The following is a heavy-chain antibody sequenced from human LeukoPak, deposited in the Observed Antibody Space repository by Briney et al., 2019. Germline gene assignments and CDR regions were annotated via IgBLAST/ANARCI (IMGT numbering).Heavy chain of an antibody. CDR2: ISASGGTT. CDR3: AKEPREYCSSTSCPNWFDS. J-gene: IGHJ5*01. CDR1: GFTFNNYA. Sequence: GGSLRLSCAASGFTFNNYAMSWVRQAPGKGREWVSAISASGGTTYYADSVKGRFTISRDNSENTLFLQMNSLRAEDTAVYYCAKEPREYCSSTSCPNWFDSWGQGTLVTVSS. D-gene: IGHD2-2*01. V-gene: IGHV3-23*01.